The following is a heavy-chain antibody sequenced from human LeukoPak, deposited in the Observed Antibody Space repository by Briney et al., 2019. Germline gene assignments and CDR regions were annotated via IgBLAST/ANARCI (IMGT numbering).Heavy chain of an antibody. J-gene: IGHJ4*02. CDR1: GFTVSTNY. D-gene: IGHD3-22*01. CDR2: IYSGGST. V-gene: IGHV3-53*01. Sequence: PGGSLRLSCIASGFTVSTNYMGWVRQAPGKGPEWVSIIYSGGSTYYADSVKGRFTISRDNSKNTLYLQMNSLRAEDTAVYYCTSGYYDSSGYYRYSFDYWGQGTLVTVSS. CDR3: TSGYYDSSGYYRYSFDY.